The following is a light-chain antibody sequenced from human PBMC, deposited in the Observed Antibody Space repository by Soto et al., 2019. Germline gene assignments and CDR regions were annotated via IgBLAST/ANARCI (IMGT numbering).Light chain of an antibody. CDR3: QQSYSAPPT. CDR2: AAS. CDR1: QSSSSY. Sequence: DIQMTQSPSSLSASVGDRVTITCRSSQSSSSYLNWYQQKPGKAPKVLIYAASNLQSGVPSRFSGSGSGTDFTLTISSLQPEDFATYYCQQSYSAPPTFGQGTKLEI. J-gene: IGKJ2*01. V-gene: IGKV1-39*01.